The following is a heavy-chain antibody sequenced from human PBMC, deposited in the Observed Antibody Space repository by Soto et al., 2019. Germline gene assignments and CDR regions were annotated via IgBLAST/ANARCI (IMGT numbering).Heavy chain of an antibody. V-gene: IGHV2-26*01. J-gene: IGHJ6*04. CDR1: GFSLSNARMG. Sequence: GSGPTLVNPTETLTLTCTVSGFSLSNARMGVSWIRQPPGKALEWLAHIFSNDEKSYSTSLKSRLTISKDTSKSQVVLTMTNMDPVYTATYYCARIRAYYDFWSGYQDNPYLDVWGKGTTVTVSS. CDR2: IFSNDEK. D-gene: IGHD3-3*01. CDR3: ARIRAYYDFWSGYQDNPYLDV.